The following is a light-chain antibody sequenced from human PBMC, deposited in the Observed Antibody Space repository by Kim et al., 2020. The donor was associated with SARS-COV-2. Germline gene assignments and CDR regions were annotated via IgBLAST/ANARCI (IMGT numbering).Light chain of an antibody. CDR1: QTTRRF. V-gene: IGKV1-39*01. Sequence: ASLGDIVTPTCRARQTTRRFFKSYKQKQRKAPMVLYYAVYRLQSGRPYRFSGSGDGTDFTLTISTLHSQEFANYYCEQSYRATRTFGPGT. J-gene: IGKJ1*01. CDR2: AVY. CDR3: EQSYRATRT.